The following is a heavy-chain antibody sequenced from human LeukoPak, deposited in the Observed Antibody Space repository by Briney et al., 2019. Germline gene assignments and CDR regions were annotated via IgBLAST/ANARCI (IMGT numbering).Heavy chain of an antibody. V-gene: IGHV4-59*01. CDR1: GGSISSYY. CDR3: ARTTVTTYLDN. Sequence: SETLSLTCTVSGGSISSYYWSWIRQPPGKGLEWIAYISDSGRTNYNPSLKSRVTISVDTSKNQFSLKLSSVTAADTAVCYCARTTVTTYLDNWGQGTLVTVSS. J-gene: IGHJ4*02. D-gene: IGHD4-17*01. CDR2: ISDSGRT.